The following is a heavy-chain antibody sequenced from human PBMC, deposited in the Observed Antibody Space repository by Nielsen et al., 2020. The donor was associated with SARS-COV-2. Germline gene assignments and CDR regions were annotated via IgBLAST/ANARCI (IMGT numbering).Heavy chain of an antibody. D-gene: IGHD3-10*01. V-gene: IGHV3-21*01. CDR2: ISSSSSYI. Sequence: GGSLRLSCAASGFTFSSYSMNWVRQAPGKGLEWVSSISSSSSYIYYADSVKGRFTISRDNAKNSLYLQMNSLRAEDTAVYYCARDLSYYGSGSYWRGFDYWGQGTPVTVSS. J-gene: IGHJ4*02. CDR3: ARDLSYYGSGSYWRGFDY. CDR1: GFTFSSYS.